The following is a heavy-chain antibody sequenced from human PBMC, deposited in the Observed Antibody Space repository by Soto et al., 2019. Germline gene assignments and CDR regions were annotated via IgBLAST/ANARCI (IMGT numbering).Heavy chain of an antibody. Sequence: QPGWSLRLSCAASGFTFSSYGMHWVRQAPGKGLEWVAVISYDGSNKYYADSVKGRFTISRDNSKNTLYLQMNSLRAEDTAVYYCTTDFPSTTVTTWGFDYGGQGTLLTVSS. D-gene: IGHD4-17*01. J-gene: IGHJ4*02. V-gene: IGHV3-30*03. CDR2: ISYDGSNK. CDR1: GFTFSSYG. CDR3: TTDFPSTTVTTWGFDY.